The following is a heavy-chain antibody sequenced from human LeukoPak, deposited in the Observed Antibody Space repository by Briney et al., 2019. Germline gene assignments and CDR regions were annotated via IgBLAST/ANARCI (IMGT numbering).Heavy chain of an antibody. CDR1: GFTFSSYW. Sequence: GGSLRLSCAASGFTFSSYWMHWVRQAPGKGLVWVSRINSDGSSTSYADSVKGRSTISRDNAKNTLYLQMNSLRAEDTAVYYCAELGITMIGGVWGKGTTVTISS. J-gene: IGHJ6*04. CDR3: AELGITMIGGV. D-gene: IGHD3-10*02. V-gene: IGHV3-74*01. CDR2: INSDGSST.